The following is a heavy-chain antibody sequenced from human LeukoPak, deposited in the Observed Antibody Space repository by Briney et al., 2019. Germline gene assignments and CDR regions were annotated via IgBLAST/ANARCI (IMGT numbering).Heavy chain of an antibody. Sequence: PGGSLRLSCAASGFTFSSYGMHWVRQAPGKGLEWVAFIRYDGSNKYYADSVKGRFTISRDNSKNTLYLQMNSLRAEDTAVYYCAKSARVIAVEIDYWGQGTLVTVSS. D-gene: IGHD6-19*01. CDR2: IRYDGSNK. V-gene: IGHV3-30*02. CDR1: GFTFSSYG. CDR3: AKSARVIAVEIDY. J-gene: IGHJ4*02.